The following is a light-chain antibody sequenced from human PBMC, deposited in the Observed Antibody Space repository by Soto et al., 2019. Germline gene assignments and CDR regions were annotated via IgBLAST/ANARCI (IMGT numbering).Light chain of an antibody. Sequence: DIQMTQSPSSLSASVGDRVTITCRASQSISSYLNWYQQKPGKAPNLLIYAASSLQSGVPSRFSGSGSGTDFTLTISSLQPEDSATYYCQQSFSPTRTFGQGTKVEIK. J-gene: IGKJ1*01. CDR3: QQSFSPTRT. CDR1: QSISSY. CDR2: AAS. V-gene: IGKV1-39*01.